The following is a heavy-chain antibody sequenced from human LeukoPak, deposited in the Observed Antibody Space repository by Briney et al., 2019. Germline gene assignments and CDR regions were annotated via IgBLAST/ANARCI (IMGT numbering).Heavy chain of an antibody. D-gene: IGHD3-10*01. CDR1: GYTFTSYA. CDR3: ARDSLSYYYGSGSSQYLDY. CDR2: INAGNGNT. Sequence: ASVKVSCKASGYTFTSYAMRWVRQAPGQRLEWMGWINAGNGNTKYPQKFQGRVTITRDTSASTAYMELSSLRSEDTAVYYCARDSLSYYYGSGSSQYLDYWGQGTLVTVSS. V-gene: IGHV1-3*01. J-gene: IGHJ4*02.